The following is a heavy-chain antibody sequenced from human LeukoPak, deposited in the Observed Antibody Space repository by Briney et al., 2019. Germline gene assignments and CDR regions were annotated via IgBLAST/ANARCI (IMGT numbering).Heavy chain of an antibody. CDR1: GGTFSSYT. D-gene: IGHD1-1*01. J-gene: IGHJ4*02. Sequence: SVKVSCKASGGTFSSYTISWVRQAPGQGLEWMGGIIPIFGTAKYAQNLQGRVTITTDESTSIAYMELSSLRSEDTAVYYCARDRYLSQRYFDYWGQGTLVTVSS. V-gene: IGHV1-69*05. CDR3: ARDRYLSQRYFDY. CDR2: IIPIFGTA.